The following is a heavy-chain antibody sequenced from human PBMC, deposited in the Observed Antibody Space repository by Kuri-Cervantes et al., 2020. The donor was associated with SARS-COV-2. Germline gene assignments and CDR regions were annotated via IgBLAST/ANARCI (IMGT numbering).Heavy chain of an antibody. D-gene: IGHD1-1*01. CDR3: ARHRYGLAPFDY. Sequence: SETLSLTCTVSGGSISSSSYYWGWIRQPPGKGLEWIGSIYYSGSTYYNPSLKSRVTISVDTSKNQFSLKLSSVTVADTAVYYCARHRYGLAPFDYWGQGTLVTVSS. J-gene: IGHJ4*02. CDR1: GGSISSSSYY. CDR2: IYYSGST. V-gene: IGHV4-39*01.